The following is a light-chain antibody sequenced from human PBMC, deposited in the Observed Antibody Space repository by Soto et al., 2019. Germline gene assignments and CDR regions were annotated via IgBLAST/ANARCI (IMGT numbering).Light chain of an antibody. CDR2: GAN. Sequence: EIVLTQSPGTLSLSPGERATLSCRASQSVSSRYLAWYQQKPGQAPRLLLFGANRRATGIPDRFSGSGSGTDFTLTISRLEPEDFGVYYCQQYVSSPPTVTFGPGTKVDIK. CDR3: QQYVSSPPTVT. CDR1: QSVSSRY. V-gene: IGKV3-20*01. J-gene: IGKJ3*01.